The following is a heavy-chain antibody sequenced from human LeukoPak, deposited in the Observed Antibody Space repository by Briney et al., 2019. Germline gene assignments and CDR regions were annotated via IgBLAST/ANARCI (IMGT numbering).Heavy chain of an antibody. CDR3: AREGTYYDSSGYYVS. J-gene: IGHJ5*02. V-gene: IGHV3-23*01. D-gene: IGHD3-22*01. CDR1: GFTFSSFA. CDR2: ISGSGGKT. Sequence: GGSLRLSCAASGFTFSSFAMTWVRQAPGKGLEWVSVISGSGGKTYYADSVKGRFTLSRDNSNRTLFLEMSSPRVEDTAVYYCAREGTYYDSSGYYVSWGQGTLVTVSA.